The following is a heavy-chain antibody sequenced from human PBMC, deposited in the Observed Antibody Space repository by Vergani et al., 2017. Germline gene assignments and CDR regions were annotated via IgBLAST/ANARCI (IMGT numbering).Heavy chain of an antibody. Sequence: EVRLVESGGGLVQPGGSLRLSCAASGFTFSTYSLNWVRQAPGKGLDWVSYISTSSSTIYYADSVKGRFTISRDNAKNSLFLQMNSLRAEDTAVYYCARDYAQTADSGSDCWCQETLVTVSS. D-gene: IGHD7-27*01. CDR2: ISTSSSTI. CDR3: ARDYAQTADSGSDC. CDR1: GFTFSTYS. V-gene: IGHV3-48*01. J-gene: IGHJ4*02.